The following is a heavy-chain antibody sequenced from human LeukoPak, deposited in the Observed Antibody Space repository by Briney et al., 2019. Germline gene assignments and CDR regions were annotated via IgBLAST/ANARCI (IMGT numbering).Heavy chain of an antibody. CDR1: GYTFTGYY. J-gene: IGHJ5*02. CDR3: ARDLRGYSSSTDQYWFDP. D-gene: IGHD6-6*01. V-gene: IGHV1-2*02. Sequence: ASVKLSCKASGYTFTGYYMHWVRQAPGQGLEWMGWIIPNSGGTNYAQKFQGRVTMTRDTSISTAYMELSRLRSDDTAVYYCARDLRGYSSSTDQYWFDPWGQGTLVTVSS. CDR2: IIPNSGGT.